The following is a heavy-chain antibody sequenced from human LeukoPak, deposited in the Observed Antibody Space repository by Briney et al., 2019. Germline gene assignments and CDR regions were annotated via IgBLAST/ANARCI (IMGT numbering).Heavy chain of an antibody. V-gene: IGHV4-34*01. CDR2: INHSGST. CDR1: GGSFSGYY. CDR3: ARGRKQSGSMTVAVSDY. J-gene: IGHJ4*02. Sequence: SETLSLTCAVYGGSFSGYYWSWIRQPPGKGLEWIGEINHSGSTNYNPSLKSRVTISVDTSKNQFSLKLSSVTAADTAVYYCARGRKQSGSMTVAVSDYWGQGTLVTVSS. D-gene: IGHD3-22*01.